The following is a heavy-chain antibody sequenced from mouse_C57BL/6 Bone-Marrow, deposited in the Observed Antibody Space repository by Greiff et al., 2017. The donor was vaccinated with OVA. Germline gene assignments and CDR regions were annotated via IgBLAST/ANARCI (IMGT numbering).Heavy chain of an antibody. CDR2: INPNNGGT. J-gene: IGHJ2*01. CDR1: GYTFTDYY. Sequence: EVQLQQSGPELVKPGASVKISCKASGYTFTDYYMNWVKQSHGKSLEWIGDINPNNGGTSYNQKFQGKATLTVDKSSSTAYMELSSLTSEDSAVYYCACGARAVDITTVVADYWGQGTTLTVSS. CDR3: ACGARAVDITTVVADY. V-gene: IGHV1-26*01. D-gene: IGHD1-1*01.